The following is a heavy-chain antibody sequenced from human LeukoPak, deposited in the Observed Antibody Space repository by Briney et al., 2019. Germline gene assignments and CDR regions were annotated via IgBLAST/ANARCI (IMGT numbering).Heavy chain of an antibody. CDR1: GGSISSSSYY. Sequence: NPSQTLSLTCTVSGGSISSSSYYWGWIRQPPGKGLEWIGSIYYSGSTYYNPSLKSRVTISVDTSKNQFSLKLSSVTAADTAVYYCARHSYYDITNWFDPWGQGTLVTVSS. CDR3: ARHSYYDITNWFDP. V-gene: IGHV4-39*01. CDR2: IYYSGST. D-gene: IGHD3-9*01. J-gene: IGHJ5*02.